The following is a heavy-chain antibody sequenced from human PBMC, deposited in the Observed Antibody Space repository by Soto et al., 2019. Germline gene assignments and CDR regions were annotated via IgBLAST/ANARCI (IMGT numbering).Heavy chain of an antibody. CDR1: GFTFSSYA. CDR3: SRQNWGPSDASDI. Sequence: GGSLRLSCAASGFTFSSYAMSWVRQAPGKGLEWVSAISASGGSTYYPDSVKGRFTISTDNSKNTLYLQMNSLRAEDTAVYYCSRQNWGPSDASDIWGQGTMVTVSS. V-gene: IGHV3-23*01. J-gene: IGHJ3*02. CDR2: ISASGGST. D-gene: IGHD7-27*01.